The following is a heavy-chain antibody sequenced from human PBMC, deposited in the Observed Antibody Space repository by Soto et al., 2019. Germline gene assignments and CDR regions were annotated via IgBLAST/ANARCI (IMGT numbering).Heavy chain of an antibody. CDR2: ISSSGSTI. D-gene: IGHD3-3*01. J-gene: IGHJ4*02. Sequence: QVQLVESGGGLVKPGGSLRLSCAASEFTFSDYYMSWIRQAPGKELEWVSYISSSGSTIYYADSVKGRFTISRDNAKNSLYLQMNSLRAEDTAVYYCARHPPVGDLEWLLYNDYWGQGTLVTVSS. CDR3: ARHPPVGDLEWLLYNDY. V-gene: IGHV3-11*01. CDR1: EFTFSDYY.